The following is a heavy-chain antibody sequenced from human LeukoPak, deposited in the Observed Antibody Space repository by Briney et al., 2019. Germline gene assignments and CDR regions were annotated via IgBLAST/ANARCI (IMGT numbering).Heavy chain of an antibody. Sequence: ASVKVSCKASGSTFIDYYIHWVRQAPGQGLEWMGSINPNSDVTNYAQNFQGRVTMTRDTFIRTAYMEPSRLTSDDTAVYYCARGRSFGELGVYWGQGTLLTVSS. J-gene: IGHJ4*02. CDR1: GSTFIDYY. V-gene: IGHV1-2*02. CDR3: ARGRSFGELGVY. D-gene: IGHD3-10*01. CDR2: INPNSDVT.